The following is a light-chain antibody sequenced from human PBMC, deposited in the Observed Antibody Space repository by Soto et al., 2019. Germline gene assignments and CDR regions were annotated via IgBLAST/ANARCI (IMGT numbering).Light chain of an antibody. J-gene: IGLJ3*02. V-gene: IGLV2-14*02. Sequence: QSALTQPASVSGSPGQSITISCTGTSSDVGSYNLVSWYQQHPGEAPKLMIYEGSKRPSGVSNRFSGSKSGNTASLTISGLQADDEADYYCCFYGNTFAVFGGGTKLTVL. CDR1: SSDVGSYNL. CDR3: CFYGNTFAV. CDR2: EGS.